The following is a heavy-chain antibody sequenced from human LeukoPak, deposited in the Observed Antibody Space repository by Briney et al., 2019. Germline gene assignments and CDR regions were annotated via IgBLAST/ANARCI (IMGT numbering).Heavy chain of an antibody. CDR2: IIPIFGTA. CDR1: GGTFSSYA. J-gene: IGHJ6*03. V-gene: IGHV1-69*06. CDR3: ASSRQWFGELFDYYYYMDV. Sequence: GASVTVSCKASGGTFSSYAISWVRQAPGQGLEWMGGIIPIFGTANYAQKFQGRVTITADKSTSTAYMELSSLRSEDTAVYYCASSRQWFGELFDYYYYMDVWGKGTTVTVSS. D-gene: IGHD3-10*01.